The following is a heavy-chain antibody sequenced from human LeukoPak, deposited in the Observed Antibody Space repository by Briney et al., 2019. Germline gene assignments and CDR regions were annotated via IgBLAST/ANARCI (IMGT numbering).Heavy chain of an antibody. J-gene: IGHJ4*02. D-gene: IGHD6-13*01. V-gene: IGHV3-30*04. CDR1: GFTFSSYA. CDR2: TSYDGSNK. CDR3: ARSGGSWYGLDY. Sequence: GGSLRLSCAASGFTFSSYAMHWVRQAPGKGLEWVAVTSYDGSNKYYADSVKGRFTISRDNSKNTLYLQMNSLRAEDTAVYYCARSGGSWYGLDYWGQGTLVTVSS.